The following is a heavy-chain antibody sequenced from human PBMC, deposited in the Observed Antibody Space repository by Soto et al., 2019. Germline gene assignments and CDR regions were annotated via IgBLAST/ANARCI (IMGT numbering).Heavy chain of an antibody. CDR1: GFTFSSYS. D-gene: IGHD4-17*01. CDR2: TSSSSSYI. Sequence: PGGSLRLSCAASGFTFSSYSMNWVRQAPGKGLEWVSSTSSSSSYIYYADSVKGRFTISRDNAKNSLYLQMNSLRAEDTAVYYCARDQNGDYPHAFDYWGQGTLVTVSS. CDR3: ARDQNGDYPHAFDY. V-gene: IGHV3-21*01. J-gene: IGHJ4*02.